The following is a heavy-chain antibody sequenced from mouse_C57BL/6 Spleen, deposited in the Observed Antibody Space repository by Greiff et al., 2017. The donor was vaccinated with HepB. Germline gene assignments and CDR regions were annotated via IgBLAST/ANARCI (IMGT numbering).Heavy chain of an antibody. J-gene: IGHJ4*01. Sequence: QVQLQQPGAELVKPGASVKLSCKASGYTFTSYWMQWVKQRPGQGLEWIGEIDPSDSYTNYNQKFKGKATLTVDTSSSTAYMQLSSLTSEDSAVYYCAREGIDYGHAMDYWGQGTSVTVSS. CDR2: IDPSDSYT. CDR3: AREGIDYGHAMDY. D-gene: IGHD1-1*02. V-gene: IGHV1-50*01. CDR1: GYTFTSYW.